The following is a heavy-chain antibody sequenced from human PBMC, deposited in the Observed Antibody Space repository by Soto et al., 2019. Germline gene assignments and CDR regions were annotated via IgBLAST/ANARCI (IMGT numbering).Heavy chain of an antibody. CDR2: IYSGGNT. D-gene: IGHD1-26*01. CDR3: ARHVGFYWYFDL. V-gene: IGHV3-66*04. J-gene: IGHJ2*01. CDR1: GFTVSSSY. Sequence: EVQLVESGGGLVQPGGSLRLSCAASGFTVSSSYMGWVRQAPGKGLEWVSSIYSGGNTYYADSVRGRFTISTDNSKDTLYLQMNSLRVDDTAMYYCARHVGFYWYFDLWGRGTLVTVS.